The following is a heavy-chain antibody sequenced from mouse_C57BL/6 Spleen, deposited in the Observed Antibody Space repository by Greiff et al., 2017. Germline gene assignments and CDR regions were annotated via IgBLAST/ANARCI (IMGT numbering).Heavy chain of an antibody. CDR3: ARGGLTAYWYIDV. D-gene: IGHD4-1*01. CDR1: GYAFSSYW. CDR2: IYPGDGDT. Sequence: QVQLQQSGAELVKPGASVKISCKASGYAFSSYWMHWVKQRPGKGLEWIGQIYPGDGDTNYNGKFKGKATLTADKSSSTAYMKLSIRTSEDSAVYFCARGGLTAYWYIDVWGTGTTVTVSS. V-gene: IGHV1-80*01. J-gene: IGHJ1*03.